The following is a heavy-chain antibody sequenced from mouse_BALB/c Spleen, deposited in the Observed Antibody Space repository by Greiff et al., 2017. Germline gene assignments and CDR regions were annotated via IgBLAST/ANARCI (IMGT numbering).Heavy chain of an antibody. J-gene: IGHJ3*01. CDR1: GYSITSGYY. Sequence: EVQLVESGPGLVKPSQSLSLTCSVTGYSITSGYYWNWIRQFPGNKLEWMGYISYDGSNNYNPSLKNRISITRDTSKNQFFLKLNSVTTEDTATYYCARDHGNVFGGQGTLVTVSA. V-gene: IGHV3-6*02. CDR3: ARDHGNVF. D-gene: IGHD2-1*01. CDR2: ISYDGSN.